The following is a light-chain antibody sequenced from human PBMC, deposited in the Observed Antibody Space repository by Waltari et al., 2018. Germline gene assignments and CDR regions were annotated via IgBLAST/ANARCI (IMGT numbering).Light chain of an antibody. Sequence: EIVMTQSPLSLPVTAGEPASISCRSSQSLLYSNGNNHLDWDLQKPGQSPPLLIYLGSNRAPGVPDRFSGSGSGTDFTLKISRVEAEDVGVYYCMQTLQTPLTFGGGTKVEI. CDR2: LGS. V-gene: IGKV2-28*01. J-gene: IGKJ4*01. CDR3: MQTLQTPLT. CDR1: QSLLYSNGNNH.